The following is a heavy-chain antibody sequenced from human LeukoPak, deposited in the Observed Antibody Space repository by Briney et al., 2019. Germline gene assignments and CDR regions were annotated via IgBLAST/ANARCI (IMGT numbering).Heavy chain of an antibody. D-gene: IGHD2-2*01. CDR2: IRSKAYGGTT. CDR3: TRAYTQLGFDP. V-gene: IGHV3-49*03. Sequence: AMXWFGQAPGKGLEWVGFIRSKAYGGTTEYAASVKGRFTISRDDSKSIAYLQMNSLKTEDTAVYYCTRAYTQLGFDPWGQGTLVTVSS. J-gene: IGHJ5*02. CDR1: A.